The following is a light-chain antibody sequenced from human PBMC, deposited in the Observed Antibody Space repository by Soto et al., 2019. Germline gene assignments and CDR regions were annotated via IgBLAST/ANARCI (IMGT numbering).Light chain of an antibody. J-gene: IGLJ1*01. CDR1: RSSVGSNT. CDR3: AAWDASLGGFYV. Sequence: QSVLTQPPSASGTPGQRVTISCSGSRSSVGSNTVNWYQHLPGTAPKLLIYSNNHRPSGVPDRFSASKAGASASLAISGLPSEDEGDYYCAAWDASLGGFYVFGSGTQLTVL. CDR2: SNN. V-gene: IGLV1-44*01.